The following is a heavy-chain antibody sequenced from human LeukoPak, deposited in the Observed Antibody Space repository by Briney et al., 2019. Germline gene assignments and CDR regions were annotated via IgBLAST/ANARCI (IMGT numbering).Heavy chain of an antibody. Sequence: PGDSLRLSCAASGFNVNNLYMSWVRQAPGKGLEWVSVIYSGDRTYYAHSVKGRFTISRDTSKNTVYLQMNSLRPEETAVYYCARDGEYSYGYGFDYWGQGTLVTVSS. V-gene: IGHV3-66*01. CDR3: ARDGEYSYGYGFDY. CDR2: IYSGDRT. D-gene: IGHD5-18*01. CDR1: GFNVNNLY. J-gene: IGHJ4*02.